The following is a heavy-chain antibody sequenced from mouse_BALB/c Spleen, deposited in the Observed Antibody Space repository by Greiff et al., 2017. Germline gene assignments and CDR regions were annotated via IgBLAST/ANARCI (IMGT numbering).Heavy chain of an antibody. J-gene: IGHJ4*01. CDR3: TRWDTEAMDY. V-gene: IGHV1-5*01. CDR1: GYTFTSYW. CDR2: IYPGNSDT. Sequence: VQLQQSGTVLARPGASVKMSCKASGYTFTSYWMHWVKQRPGQGLEWIGAIYPGNSDTSSNQKFKGKAKLTAVTSTSTAYMELSSLTKEDSAVYYCTRWDTEAMDYWGQGTSVTVSS. D-gene: IGHD1-1*01.